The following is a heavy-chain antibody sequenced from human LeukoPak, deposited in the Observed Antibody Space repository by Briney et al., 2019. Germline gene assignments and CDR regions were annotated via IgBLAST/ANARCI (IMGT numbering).Heavy chain of an antibody. CDR2: IIPIFGTA. D-gene: IGHD6-13*01. CDR3: ARGPNHSSSWYGWFDP. CDR1: GGTFSSYA. Sequence: RASVKVSCKASGGTFSSYAISWVRQAPGQGLEWMGRIIPIFGTANYAQKFQGRVTITTDESTSTAYMELSSLRSEDTAVYYCARGPNHSSSWYGWFDPWGQGTLVTVSS. V-gene: IGHV1-69*05. J-gene: IGHJ5*02.